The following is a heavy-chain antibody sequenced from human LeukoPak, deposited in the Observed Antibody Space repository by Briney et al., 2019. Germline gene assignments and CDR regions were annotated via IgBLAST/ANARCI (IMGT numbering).Heavy chain of an antibody. J-gene: IGHJ6*03. CDR2: INWNGGST. CDR3: ARALGDCSSTSCYEYYMDV. Sequence: GGSLRLSCAASGFTVDDYGMSWVRQAPGKGLEWGSGINWNGGSTGYADSVKGRFTISRDNAKNSLYLQMNSLRAEDTALYYCARALGDCSSTSCYEYYMDVWGKGTTVTVSS. V-gene: IGHV3-20*04. D-gene: IGHD2-2*01. CDR1: GFTVDDYG.